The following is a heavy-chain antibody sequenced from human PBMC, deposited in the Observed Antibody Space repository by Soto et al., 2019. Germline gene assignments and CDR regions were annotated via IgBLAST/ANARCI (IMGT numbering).Heavy chain of an antibody. CDR2: INAANGDT. Sequence: ASVKVSCKASGYTFTSYGIHWVRQAPGQRLEWMGWINAANGDTKYSPKFQGRVTITRDTSASTAYMELSSLRSEDTAVYYCVRRHVSATSIDWFDPRGQGTSVTVSS. D-gene: IGHD3-3*02. CDR1: GYTFTSYG. V-gene: IGHV1-3*01. CDR3: VRRHVSATSIDWFDP. J-gene: IGHJ5*02.